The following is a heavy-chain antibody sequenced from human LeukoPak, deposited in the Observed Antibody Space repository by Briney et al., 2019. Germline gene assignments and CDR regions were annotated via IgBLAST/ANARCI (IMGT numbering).Heavy chain of an antibody. D-gene: IGHD6-13*01. Sequence: GGSLRLSCAASGIKFSYSAMHWVRQAPGKGLQWVALISYDGSNKDYVDSVKGRFTISRDNSKNTLYLQMNSLRPEDTAIYYCARGVAAAGAWSFDYWGQGSLVTV. CDR3: ARGVAAAGAWSFDY. V-gene: IGHV3-30*03. J-gene: IGHJ4*02. CDR1: GIKFSYSA. CDR2: ISYDGSNK.